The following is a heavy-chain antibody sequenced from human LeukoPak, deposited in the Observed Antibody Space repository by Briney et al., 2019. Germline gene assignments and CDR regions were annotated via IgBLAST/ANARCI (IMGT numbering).Heavy chain of an antibody. D-gene: IGHD2-2*01. CDR1: GYTFTSYA. J-gene: IGHJ4*02. Sequence: ASVKVSCKASGYTFTSYAMHWVRQAPGQRLEWMGWINAGNGNTKYSQKFQGRVTITRDTSASTAYMELSSLRSEDTAAYYCARSYQVVPEFDYWGQGTLVTVSS. CDR3: ARSYQVVPEFDY. CDR2: INAGNGNT. V-gene: IGHV1-3*01.